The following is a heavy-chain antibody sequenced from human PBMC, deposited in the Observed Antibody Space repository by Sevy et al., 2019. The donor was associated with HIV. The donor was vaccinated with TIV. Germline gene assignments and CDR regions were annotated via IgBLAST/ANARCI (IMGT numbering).Heavy chain of an antibody. V-gene: IGHV3-72*01. D-gene: IGHD6-13*01. CDR2: TRNKADGYTT. J-gene: IGHJ4*02. CDR3: ATQAGIAAAGRVFDY. Sequence: GGSLRLSCVASGFTFSDHYMEWVRQAPGKGLEWVGRTRNKADGYTTEYAGSVKGRFTISRDESKNSLYVQMNSLKAEETAVYYCATQAGIAAAGRVFDYWGQGTLVTVSS. CDR1: GFTFSDHY.